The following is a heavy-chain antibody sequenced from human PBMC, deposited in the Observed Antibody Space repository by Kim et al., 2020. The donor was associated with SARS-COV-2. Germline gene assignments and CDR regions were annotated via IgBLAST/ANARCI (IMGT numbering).Heavy chain of an antibody. CDR3: AKGLYYDFWSGYVDY. V-gene: IGHV3-23*01. J-gene: IGHJ4*02. Sequence: GGSLRLSCAASGFTFSSYAMSWVRQAPGKGLEWVSAISGSGGSTYYADSVKGRFTISRDNSKNTLYLQMNSLRAEDTAVYYCAKGLYYDFWSGYVDYWGQGTLVTVSS. D-gene: IGHD3-3*01. CDR2: ISGSGGST. CDR1: GFTFSSYA.